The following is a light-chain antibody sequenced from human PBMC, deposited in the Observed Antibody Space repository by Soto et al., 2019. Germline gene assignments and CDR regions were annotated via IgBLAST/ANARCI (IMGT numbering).Light chain of an antibody. CDR1: QAVNTR. CDR2: LAS. J-gene: IGKJ1*01. CDR3: HQRQIWPRT. V-gene: IGKV3-11*01. Sequence: EIVLTQSPATLSSFPGDRVTLSCRASQAVNTRLSLYQHQPCQAPRLLIYLASNRAAGVPARFSGSGSGTDFTLTISDVEPEDFAVYYCHQRQIWPRTFCQGNKGDSK.